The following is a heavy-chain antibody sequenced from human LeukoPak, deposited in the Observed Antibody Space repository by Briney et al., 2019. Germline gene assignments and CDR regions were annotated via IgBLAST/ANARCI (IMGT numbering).Heavy chain of an antibody. CDR3: ARAGYSSSWYLY. J-gene: IGHJ4*02. CDR1: GYTFTGYY. D-gene: IGHD6-13*01. V-gene: IGHV1-2*02. CDR2: FNPNIGGT. Sequence: ASVKVSCKASGYTFTGYYIHWVRQAPGQGLEWMGWFNPNIGGTNYAQKFQGRVTMTRDTSINTAYMELSRLRSDDTAVYYCARAGYSSSWYLYWGQGTLVTVPS.